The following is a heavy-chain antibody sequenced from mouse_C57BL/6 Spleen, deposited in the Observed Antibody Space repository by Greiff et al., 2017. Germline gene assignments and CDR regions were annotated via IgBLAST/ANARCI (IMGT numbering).Heavy chain of an antibody. V-gene: IGHV1-42*01. CDR3: ARRGNSYYFDY. CDR2: INPSTGGT. J-gene: IGHJ2*01. CDR1: GYSFTGYY. Sequence: VQLQQSGPELVKPGASVKISCKASGYSFTGYYMNWVKQSPEKSLEWIGEINPSTGGTTYNQKFKAKATLTVDKSSSTAYMQLKSLTSEDSAVYYCARRGNSYYFDYWGQGTTLTVSS.